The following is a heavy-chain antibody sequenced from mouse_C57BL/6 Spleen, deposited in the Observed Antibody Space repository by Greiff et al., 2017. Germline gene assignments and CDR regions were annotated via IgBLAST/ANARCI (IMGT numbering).Heavy chain of an antibody. Sequence: VQLQQSGAELVRPGASVTLSCKASGYTFTDYEMHWVKQTPVHGLEWIGALDPEIGGTTYNKKFKGKDILTADKSSSPAYMELRSLTSEDSAVYYCTRGDYGSSYYWGQGTTLTVSS. J-gene: IGHJ2*01. CDR2: LDPEIGGT. V-gene: IGHV1-15*01. CDR3: TRGDYGSSYY. D-gene: IGHD1-1*01. CDR1: GYTFTDYE.